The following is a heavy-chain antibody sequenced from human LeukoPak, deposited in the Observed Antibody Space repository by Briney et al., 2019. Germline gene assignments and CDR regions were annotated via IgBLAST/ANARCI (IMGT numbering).Heavy chain of an antibody. J-gene: IGHJ4*02. CDR3: ARGSGYSYGPFDY. CDR1: GFTFSSYW. Sequence: PGGSLRLSCAASGFTFSSYWMHWVRQAPGKGLVWVSRINSDGSSTSYADSVKGRFTISRDNAKNTLYLQMNNLRAEDTAVYYCARGSGYSYGPFDYWGQGTLVTVSS. CDR2: INSDGSST. V-gene: IGHV3-74*01. D-gene: IGHD5-18*01.